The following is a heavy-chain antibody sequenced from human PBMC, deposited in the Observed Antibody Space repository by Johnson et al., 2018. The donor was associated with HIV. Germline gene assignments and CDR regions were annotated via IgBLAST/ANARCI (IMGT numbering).Heavy chain of an antibody. J-gene: IGHJ3*02. CDR1: GFTFSSYG. D-gene: IGHD3-22*01. V-gene: IGHV3-30*18. CDR2: ISYDGSNK. CDR3: AKGSDYYDTSGYLHDAFDI. Sequence: VQLVESGGGVVQPGRSLRLSCAASGFTFSSYGMHWVRQAPGKGLEWVAVISYDGSNKYYADSVKGRFTISRDNSKNTLYLQMNSLRAEDTAVYYCAKGSDYYDTSGYLHDAFDIWGQGTMLTVSS.